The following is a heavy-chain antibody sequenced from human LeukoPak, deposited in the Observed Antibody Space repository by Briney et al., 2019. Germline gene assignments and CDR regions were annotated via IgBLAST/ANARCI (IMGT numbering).Heavy chain of an antibody. Sequence: ASVKVSCKASGYTFTGYFLHWVRQAPGQGLEWMGWINPSSGVANYAQKFQGWVTMTRDTSISTAYMELSRLKSDDTAVYYCARERTTYYDSSGYYFEYFDYWGQGTLVTVSS. V-gene: IGHV1-2*04. J-gene: IGHJ4*02. CDR3: ARERTTYYDSSGYYFEYFDY. CDR1: GYTFTGYF. D-gene: IGHD3-22*01. CDR2: INPSSGVA.